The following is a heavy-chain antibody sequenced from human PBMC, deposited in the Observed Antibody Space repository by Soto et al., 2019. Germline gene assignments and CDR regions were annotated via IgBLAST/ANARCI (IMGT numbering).Heavy chain of an antibody. D-gene: IGHD3-10*01. V-gene: IGHV3-48*01. Sequence: GGSLRLSCAASGLTFTSYSMNWVRQAPGKGLEWVSFISSSSSTIYYADSVKGRFTISRDNSKNTLYLQMNGLRLDDTAVYYCVTAVRTRLDNWGPGTLVTVSS. CDR2: ISSSSSTI. CDR1: GLTFTSYS. J-gene: IGHJ4*02. CDR3: VTAVRTRLDN.